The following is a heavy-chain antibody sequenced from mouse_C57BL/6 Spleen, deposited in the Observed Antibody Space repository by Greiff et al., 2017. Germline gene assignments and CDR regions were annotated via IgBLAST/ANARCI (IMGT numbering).Heavy chain of an antibody. J-gene: IGHJ3*01. CDR3: ARDAHIDYPFAY. Sequence: EVQRVESGGGLVKPGGSLKLSCAASGFTFSSYTMSWVRQTPEKRLEWVATIGGGGGNTYYPDSVKGRFTISRDNAKNTLYLQMSSLRSEDTALYYCARDAHIDYPFAYWGQGILVTVSA. D-gene: IGHD2-4*01. CDR2: IGGGGGNT. V-gene: IGHV5-9*01. CDR1: GFTFSSYT.